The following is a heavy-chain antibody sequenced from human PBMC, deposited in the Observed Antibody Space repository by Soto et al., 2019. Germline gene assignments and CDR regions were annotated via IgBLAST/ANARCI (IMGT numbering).Heavy chain of an antibody. CDR2: ISGSGGST. J-gene: IGHJ4*02. CDR1: GFTFSSYA. Sequence: QSGGSLRLSCAASGFTFSSYAMSWVRQAPGKGLEWVSAISGSGGSTYYADSVKGRFTISRDNSKNTLYLQMNSLRAEDTAVYYCAKDPIVVVPPRLTDYWGPATLVTVFS. CDR3: AKDPIVVVPPRLTDY. D-gene: IGHD3-22*01. V-gene: IGHV3-23*01.